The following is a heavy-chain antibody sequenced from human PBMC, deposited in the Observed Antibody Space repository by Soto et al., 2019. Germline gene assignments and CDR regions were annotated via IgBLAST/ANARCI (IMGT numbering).Heavy chain of an antibody. J-gene: IGHJ3*02. D-gene: IGHD6-13*01. CDR2: ISWNSGSI. CDR3: AKDISSSWYDAFDI. Sequence: EVQLVESGGGLVQPGRSLRLSCAASGFTFDDYAMHWVRQAPGKGLEWVSGISWNSGSIGYADSVKGRFTISRDNAKNSLYLQMNSLRAEDTVLYYCAKDISSSWYDAFDIWGQGTMVTVSS. V-gene: IGHV3-9*01. CDR1: GFTFDDYA.